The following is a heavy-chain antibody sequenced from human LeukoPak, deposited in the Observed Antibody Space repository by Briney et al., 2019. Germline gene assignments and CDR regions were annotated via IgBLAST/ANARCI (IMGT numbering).Heavy chain of an antibody. CDR3: AREPPYSSSTLDY. J-gene: IGHJ4*02. CDR2: INPNSGGT. V-gene: IGHV1-2*02. Sequence: VKVSCKASGYTFTGYYMHWLRQAPGQGLEWMGWINPNSGGTNYAQKFQGRVTMTRDTSISTAYMELSRLRSDDTAVYYCAREPPYSSSTLDYWGQGTLVTVSS. D-gene: IGHD6-6*01. CDR1: GYTFTGYY.